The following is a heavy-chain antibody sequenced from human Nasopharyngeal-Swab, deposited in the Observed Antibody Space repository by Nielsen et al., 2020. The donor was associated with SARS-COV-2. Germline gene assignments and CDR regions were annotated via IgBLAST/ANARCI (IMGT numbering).Heavy chain of an antibody. CDR3: ARDNESGDYYAYDS. V-gene: IGHV1-18*01. CDR1: GYTFITFG. CDR2: ISAYNGNT. Sequence: ASVKVSCKASGYTFITFGITWVRQAPGQGLEWMGWISAYNGNTNYAQKFQDRVTMTTDTSTTTAYMELRGLKTDDTAVYYCARDNESGDYYAYDSWGQGTTVTVS. D-gene: IGHD4-17*01. J-gene: IGHJ3*02.